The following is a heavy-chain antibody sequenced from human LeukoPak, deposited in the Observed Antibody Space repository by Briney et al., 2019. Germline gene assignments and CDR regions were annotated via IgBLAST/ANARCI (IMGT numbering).Heavy chain of an antibody. CDR2: TYYRSKWHS. CDR3: ARKNPGSYSLYFDY. J-gene: IGHJ4*02. D-gene: IGHD3-10*01. CDR1: GDSVSSKSAA. Sequence: SQTLSLTCAISGDSVSSKSAAWNWIRQSPSRGLEWLGRTYYRSKWHSEYAVSVKSRISINPDTSRNQFSLQLSSVTPEDTAVYYCARKNPGSYSLYFDYWGQGTLVTVSS. V-gene: IGHV6-1*01.